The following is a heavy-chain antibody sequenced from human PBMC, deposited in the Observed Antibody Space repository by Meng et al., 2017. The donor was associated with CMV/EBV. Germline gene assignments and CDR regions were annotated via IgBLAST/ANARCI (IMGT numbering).Heavy chain of an antibody. J-gene: IGHJ6*02. CDR1: GYTFTGYY. Sequence: SVKVSCKASGYTFTGYYMHWVRQAPGQGLEWMGRIIPILGIANYAQKFQGRVTITADKSTSTAYMELSSLRSEDTAVYYCARDRYYDFWSGYYSDYYYGMDVWGQGTTVTVSS. CDR2: IIPILGIA. D-gene: IGHD3-3*01. CDR3: ARDRYYDFWSGYYSDYYYGMDV. V-gene: IGHV1-69*04.